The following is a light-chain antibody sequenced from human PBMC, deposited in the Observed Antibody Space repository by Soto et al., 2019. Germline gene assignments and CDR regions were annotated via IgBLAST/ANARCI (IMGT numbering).Light chain of an antibody. J-gene: IGKJ5*01. Sequence: AIRTTQSPSSFSASTGDRVTITCRASQGISSYLAWYQQKPGKAPKLLIYAASTLQSGVPSRFSGSGSGTDFTLTISCLQSEDFAVYYCQQYDNWPITFGQGTRLEI. CDR2: AAS. CDR1: QGISSY. V-gene: IGKV1-8*01. CDR3: QQYDNWPIT.